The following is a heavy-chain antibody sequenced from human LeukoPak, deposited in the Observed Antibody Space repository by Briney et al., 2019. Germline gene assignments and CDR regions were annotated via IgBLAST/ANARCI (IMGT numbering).Heavy chain of an antibody. Sequence: GESLKISCKGSGYSFTSYWIGWVRQMPGKGLEWMGIIYPGDSDTRYSPPFQGQVTISADKSISTAYLQWSSLKASDTAMYYCARHRITMVRGVIIPYYYYYMDVWGKGTKVTVSS. D-gene: IGHD3-10*01. J-gene: IGHJ6*03. CDR3: ARHRITMVRGVIIPYYYYYMDV. CDR1: GYSFTSYW. V-gene: IGHV5-51*01. CDR2: IYPGDSDT.